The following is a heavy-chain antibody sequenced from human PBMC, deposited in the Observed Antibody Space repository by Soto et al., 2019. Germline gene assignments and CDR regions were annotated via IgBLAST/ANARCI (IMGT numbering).Heavy chain of an antibody. J-gene: IGHJ6*02. CDR1: GGSFSGYY. D-gene: IGHD3-22*01. V-gene: IGHV4-34*01. Sequence: SETLSLTCAVYGGSFSGYYWSWIRQPPGKGLEWIGEINHSGSTNYNPSLKSRVTISVDTSKNQFSLKLSSVTAADTAVYYCAGRTVYYYDSNGQTYYYSGMDVWGQGTTVTVSS. CDR3: AGRTVYYYDSNGQTYYYSGMDV. CDR2: INHSGST.